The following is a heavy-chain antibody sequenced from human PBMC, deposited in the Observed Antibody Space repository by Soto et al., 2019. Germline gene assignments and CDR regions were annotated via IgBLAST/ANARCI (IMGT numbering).Heavy chain of an antibody. J-gene: IGHJ6*02. V-gene: IGHV3-9*01. CDR3: AKDIVGTYYYGSGSGMDV. Sequence: EVQLVESGGGLVQPGRSLRLSCAASGFTFDDYAMHWVRQAPGKGLEWVSGISWNSGSIGYADSVKGRFTISRDNAKNSLYLQMNSLRAEDTALCYCAKDIVGTYYYGSGSGMDVWGQGTTVTVSS. CDR2: ISWNSGSI. CDR1: GFTFDDYA. D-gene: IGHD3-10*01.